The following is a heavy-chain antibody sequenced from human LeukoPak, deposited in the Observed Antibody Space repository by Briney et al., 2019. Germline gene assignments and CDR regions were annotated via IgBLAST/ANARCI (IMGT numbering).Heavy chain of an antibody. CDR3: AHIGAMVILFDY. Sequence: SGPTLVKPTQTLTLTCTFSGFSLSTRGVGVGWIRQPPGKALEWLALIYWNDEKRYSPSLKSRLTIPRDTSKPQVVLTMTNMDPVDTATYYCAHIGAMVILFDYWGQGTLVTVSS. D-gene: IGHD5-18*01. CDR2: IYWNDEK. CDR1: GFSLSTRGVG. J-gene: IGHJ4*02. V-gene: IGHV2-5*01.